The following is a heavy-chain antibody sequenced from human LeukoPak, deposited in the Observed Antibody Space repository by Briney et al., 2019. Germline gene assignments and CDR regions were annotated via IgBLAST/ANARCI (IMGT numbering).Heavy chain of an antibody. CDR3: ARARRNVVVPAVAFDY. CDR1: GYTFTSYG. CDR2: ISAYNGNT. V-gene: IGHV1-18*04. D-gene: IGHD2-2*01. J-gene: IGHJ4*02. Sequence: ASVKVSCKASGYTFTSYGISWVRQAPGQGLEWMGWISAYNGNTNYAQKLQGRVTMTTDTSTSTAYMELRSLRSDDTAVYYCARARRNVVVPAVAFDYWGQGTLVTVSS.